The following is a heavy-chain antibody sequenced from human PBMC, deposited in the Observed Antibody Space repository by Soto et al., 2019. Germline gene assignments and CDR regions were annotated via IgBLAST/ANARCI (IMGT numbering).Heavy chain of an antibody. Sequence: QVQLVESGGGVVQPGRSLRVSCAASGFTFSIYAMHWVRQAPGTGLEWVAVISYDGTKTYYADSVNGRFTISRDNSKNTWYLQMNSLRDEDTGVYYCAIDGGTPRQWLMDPFDNWGQGTLVTVSP. CDR1: GFTFSIYA. CDR3: AIDGGTPRQWLMDPFDN. V-gene: IGHV3-30*03. D-gene: IGHD6-19*01. CDR2: ISYDGTKT. J-gene: IGHJ4*02.